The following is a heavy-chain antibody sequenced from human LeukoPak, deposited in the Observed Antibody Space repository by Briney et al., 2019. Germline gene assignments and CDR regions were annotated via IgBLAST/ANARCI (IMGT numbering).Heavy chain of an antibody. CDR1: GFTFSSYW. CDR3: ARESSTPSYVDY. V-gene: IGHV3-7*01. CDR2: IKQDGSER. J-gene: IGHJ4*02. D-gene: IGHD6-6*01. Sequence: GGSLRLSCAASGFTFSSYWMSWVRQAPGKGLEWVANIKQDGSERYYVDSVKGRFTISRDNAKNSLYLQMNSLRAEDTVVYYCARESSTPSYVDYWGQGTLVTVSS.